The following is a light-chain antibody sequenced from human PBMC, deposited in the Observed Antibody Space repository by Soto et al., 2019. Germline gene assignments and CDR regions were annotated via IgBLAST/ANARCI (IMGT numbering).Light chain of an antibody. Sequence: DIQMTQSPSSLSASVGDRVTFSCRASQGISTFLAWFQQKPGKVPKLLIYAASTLQSGVPSRFSGGGSGTDFTLTISSLQPEDVATYFCQNYNGALWTFGQGTKVEIK. V-gene: IGKV1-27*01. CDR1: QGISTF. J-gene: IGKJ1*01. CDR3: QNYNGALWT. CDR2: AAS.